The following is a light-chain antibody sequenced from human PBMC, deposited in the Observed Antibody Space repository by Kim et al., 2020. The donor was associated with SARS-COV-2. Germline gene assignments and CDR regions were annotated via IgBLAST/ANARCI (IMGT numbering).Light chain of an antibody. CDR3: YSAADIIGV. CDR2: KDS. Sequence: SYELTQPSSVSVSPGQTARITCSGDVLAKKYARWFQQKPGQAPVLVIYKDSERPSGIPERFSGSSSGTTVTLTISGAQVEDEADYYCYSAADIIGVFGGGTQLTVL. CDR1: VLAKKY. V-gene: IGLV3-27*01. J-gene: IGLJ2*01.